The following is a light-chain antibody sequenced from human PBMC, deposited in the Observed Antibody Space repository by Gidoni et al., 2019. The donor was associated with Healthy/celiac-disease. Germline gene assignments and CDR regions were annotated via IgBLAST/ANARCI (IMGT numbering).Light chain of an antibody. CDR1: SLRSYY. J-gene: IGLJ2*01. V-gene: IGLV3-19*01. CDR3: NSRDSSGNQLV. CDR2: GKN. Sequence: SSALTQDPAVSVALGQTVRITCQGDSLRSYYASWYQQKPGQAPVFVIYGKNNRPSGIPDRFSGSSSGNTASLTITGAQAEDEADYYCNSRDSSGNQLVFGGGTKLTVL.